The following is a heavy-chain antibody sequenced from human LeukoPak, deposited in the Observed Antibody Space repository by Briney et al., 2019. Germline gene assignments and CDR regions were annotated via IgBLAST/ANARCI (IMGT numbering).Heavy chain of an antibody. V-gene: IGHV4-59*08. J-gene: IGHJ5*02. Sequence: PSETLSLTCTVYGGSISIYYWSWIRQPPGKGLEWIGYIYYSGSTNYNPSLKSRVTISVDTSKNQFSLKLSSVTAADTAVYYCARHSSGWSLLFDPWGQGTLVTVSS. CDR3: ARHSSGWSLLFDP. CDR1: GGSISIYY. D-gene: IGHD6-19*01. CDR2: IYYSGST.